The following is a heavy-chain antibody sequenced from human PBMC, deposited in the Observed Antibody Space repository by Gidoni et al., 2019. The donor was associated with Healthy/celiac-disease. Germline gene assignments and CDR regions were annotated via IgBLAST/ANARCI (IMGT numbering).Heavy chain of an antibody. CDR1: GVSFSSDG. J-gene: IGHJ4*02. D-gene: IGHD3-9*01. CDR3: AKGGLKRYFDWLTLDY. V-gene: IGHV3-30*18. CDR2: ISYDGRNK. Sequence: QVRLVGTGGGVVQPGRSGGLSCAATGVSFSSDGMHWVRQAPGKGLEWVAVISYDGRNKYDADSVTGRFTISRDNSKNTLYLQMNSLRAEDTAVYYCAKGGLKRYFDWLTLDYWGQGTLVTVSS.